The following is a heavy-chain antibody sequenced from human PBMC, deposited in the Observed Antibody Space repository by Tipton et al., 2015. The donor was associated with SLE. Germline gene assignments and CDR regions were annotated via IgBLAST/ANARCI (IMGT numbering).Heavy chain of an antibody. Sequence: GLVKPSETLSLTCAVYGGSFSGYYWSWIRQPPGKGLEWIGEINHSGNTNYNPSLKSRITISVDTSKNQFSLKLSSVTAADTAVYYCARAGRAEDIWGQGTMVTVTS. J-gene: IGHJ3*02. CDR2: INHSGNT. CDR3: ARAGRAEDI. V-gene: IGHV4-34*01. D-gene: IGHD1-14*01. CDR1: GGSFSGYY.